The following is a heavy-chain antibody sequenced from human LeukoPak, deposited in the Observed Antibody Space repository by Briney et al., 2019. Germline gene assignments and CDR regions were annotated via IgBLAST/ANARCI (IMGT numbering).Heavy chain of an antibody. J-gene: IGHJ6*02. CDR3: ARDRVKEDGYNYFSRYYYYGMDV. CDR1: GLTFSSYS. Sequence: GESLRLSCAASGLTFSSYSMNWVRQAPGKGLECVSYISSSSSYIYYADSVKGRFTISRDNAKNSLYLQMNSLRAEDTAVYYCARDRVKEDGYNYFSRYYYYGMDVWGQGTTVTVSS. V-gene: IGHV3-21*01. D-gene: IGHD5-24*01. CDR2: ISSSSSYI.